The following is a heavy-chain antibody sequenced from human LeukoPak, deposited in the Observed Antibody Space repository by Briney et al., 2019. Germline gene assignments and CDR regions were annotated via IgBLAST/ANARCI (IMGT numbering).Heavy chain of an antibody. CDR2: INHSGST. CDR1: GGSFSGYY. J-gene: IGHJ5*02. Sequence: SETLSLTCAVYGGSFSGYYWSWIRQPPRKGLEWIGEINHSGSTNYNPSLKSRVTISVNTSMNQFSLKLRSVTAAGTAVYYCAGRKGYGSGSYYSSSDWFDPWGQGTLVTVSS. D-gene: IGHD3-10*01. CDR3: AGRKGYGSGSYYSSSDWFDP. V-gene: IGHV4-34*01.